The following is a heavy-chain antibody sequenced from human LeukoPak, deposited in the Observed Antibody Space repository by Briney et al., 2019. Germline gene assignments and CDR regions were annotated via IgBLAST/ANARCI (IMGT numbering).Heavy chain of an antibody. CDR2: ISYDGSNK. Sequence: GRSLRLSCAASGFTFSSYAMHWVRQAPGKGLEWVAVISYDGSNKQYANSVKGRLTISRDNSKNTLYLQMNSLRAEDTAVYYCARVPLYSGYDWTSPWGQGTLVTVSS. CDR1: GFTFSSYA. CDR3: ARVPLYSGYDWTSP. V-gene: IGHV3-30*04. J-gene: IGHJ5*02. D-gene: IGHD5-12*01.